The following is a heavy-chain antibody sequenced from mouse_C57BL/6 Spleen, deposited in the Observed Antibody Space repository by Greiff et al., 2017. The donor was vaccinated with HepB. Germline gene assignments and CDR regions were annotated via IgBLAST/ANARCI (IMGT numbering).Heavy chain of an antibody. D-gene: IGHD2-4*01. CDR1: GYTFTSYW. Sequence: VQLQQPGAELVMPGASVKLSCKASGYTFTSYWMHWVKQRPGQGLEWIGEIDPSDSYTNYNQKFKGKSTLTVDKSSSTAYMQLSSLTSEDSAVYYCARSGDYDPYYAMDYWGQGTSVTVSS. CDR2: IDPSDSYT. V-gene: IGHV1-69*01. CDR3: ARSGDYDPYYAMDY. J-gene: IGHJ4*01.